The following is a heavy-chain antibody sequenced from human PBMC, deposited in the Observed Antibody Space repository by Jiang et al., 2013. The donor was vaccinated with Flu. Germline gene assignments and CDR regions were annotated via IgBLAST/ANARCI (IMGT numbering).Heavy chain of an antibody. CDR3: ARLRPSGWQLYYFDF. V-gene: IGHV4-39*01. D-gene: IGHD2-15*01. CDR2: ISYSGST. J-gene: IGHJ4*02. CDR1: GGSISSSPYY. Sequence: ETLSLTCTVSGGSISSSPYYWGWIRQPPGKGLEWTGHISYSGSTYYNPSLKSRLTISVDASKIQFSLKLTSVTAADTAVYYCARLRPSGWQLYYFDFWGQGALVTVSS.